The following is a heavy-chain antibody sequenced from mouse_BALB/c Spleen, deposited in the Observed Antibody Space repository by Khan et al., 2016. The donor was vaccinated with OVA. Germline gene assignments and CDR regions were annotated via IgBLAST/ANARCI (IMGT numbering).Heavy chain of an antibody. CDR3: ARYYGSRFAY. Sequence: QVQLQQSGAELVRPGSSVKISCKASGYAFSSSWMNWVKQRPGQGLEWIGQIYPGDGDTNYNGKFKGKATLTADKSSSTAYMQLTSLTSEDSAVXFCARYYGSRFAYWGQGTLVTVSA. J-gene: IGHJ3*01. CDR1: GYAFSSSW. V-gene: IGHV1-80*01. CDR2: IYPGDGDT. D-gene: IGHD1-1*01.